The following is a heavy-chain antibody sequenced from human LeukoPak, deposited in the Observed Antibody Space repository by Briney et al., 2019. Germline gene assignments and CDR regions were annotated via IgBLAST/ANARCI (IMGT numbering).Heavy chain of an antibody. V-gene: IGHV4-59*01. J-gene: IGHJ4*02. Sequence: SETLSLTCTVSGGSISSYYWSWIRQLPGKGLEWIGYIYYSGSTNYNPSLKSRVTISVDTSKNQFSLKLSSVTAADTAVYYCARAVLDSSGYYYPRFDYWGQGTLVTVSS. CDR2: IYYSGST. CDR1: GGSISSYY. D-gene: IGHD3-22*01. CDR3: ARAVLDSSGYYYPRFDY.